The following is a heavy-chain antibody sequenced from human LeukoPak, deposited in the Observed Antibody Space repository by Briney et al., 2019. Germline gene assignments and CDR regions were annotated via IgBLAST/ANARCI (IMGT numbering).Heavy chain of an antibody. CDR3: AGSRIAAAATTI. CDR2: IYYSGST. J-gene: IGHJ3*02. V-gene: IGHV4-30-4*08. CDR1: GGSISSGDYY. D-gene: IGHD6-13*01. Sequence: SETLSLTCTVSGGSISSGDYYWSWIRQPPGKGLEWLGYIYYSGSTYYNPSLKSRVTISVDTSKNQFSLKLSSVTAADTAVYYCAGSRIAAAATTIWGQGTMVTVSS.